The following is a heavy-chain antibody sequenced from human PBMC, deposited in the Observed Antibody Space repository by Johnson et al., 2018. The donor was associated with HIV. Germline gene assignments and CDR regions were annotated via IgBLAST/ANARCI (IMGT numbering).Heavy chain of an antibody. V-gene: IGHV3-30*04. D-gene: IGHD1-14*01. CDR3: ARDQGELRRTHAFDI. Sequence: QVQLVESGGGLVQPGGSLRMSCVASGFSFSSYAMHWVRQAPGKGLEWVAVISYDGSNKFYADSVKGRFTISRDNSKNTLYLQMNSLRHEDTAVYYRARDQGELRRTHAFDIWGQGTMVTVSS. CDR1: GFSFSSYA. CDR2: ISYDGSNK. J-gene: IGHJ3*02.